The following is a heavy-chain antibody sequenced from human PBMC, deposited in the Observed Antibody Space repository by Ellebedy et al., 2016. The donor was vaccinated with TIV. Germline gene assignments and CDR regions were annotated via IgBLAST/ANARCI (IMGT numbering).Heavy chain of an antibody. CDR1: GGSISSYY. Sequence: SETLSLXCTVSGGSISSYYWSWIRQPPGKGLEWIGYIYYSGSTNYNPSLKSRVTISVDTSKNQFSLKLSSVTAADTAVYYCARQVFRGSDFDYWGQGTLVTVSS. J-gene: IGHJ4*02. V-gene: IGHV4-59*01. D-gene: IGHD3-16*01. CDR2: IYYSGST. CDR3: ARQVFRGSDFDY.